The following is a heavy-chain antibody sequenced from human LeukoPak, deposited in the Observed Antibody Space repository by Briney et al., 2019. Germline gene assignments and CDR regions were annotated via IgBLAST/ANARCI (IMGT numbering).Heavy chain of an antibody. V-gene: IGHV1-18*01. Sequence: ASVNVSCKASGYTFTSYGISWVRQAPGQGLEWMGWVSAYNGNTNYAQKFQGRVTMTTDTPTSTVYMELRSLRSDDTAVYYCGRHDGGSGWPWLGIDYWGQGTLVTVSS. CDR2: VSAYNGNT. D-gene: IGHD6-25*01. J-gene: IGHJ4*02. CDR3: GRHDGGSGWPWLGIDY. CDR1: GYTFTSYG.